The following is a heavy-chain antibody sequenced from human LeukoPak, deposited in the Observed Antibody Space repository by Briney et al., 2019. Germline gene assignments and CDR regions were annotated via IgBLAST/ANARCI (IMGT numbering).Heavy chain of an antibody. CDR1: GGTFSSYG. J-gene: IGHJ4*02. Sequence: ASVKVSCKASGGTFSSYGITWVRQAPGQGPEWVGVINPTGDYSNYAQMFHGRVTLTRDMSTSTVSMEMSRLRSEDTAVYYCARDDGDYLAAFDYWGQGTLVTVSS. D-gene: IGHD4-17*01. CDR2: INPTGDYS. CDR3: ARDDGDYLAAFDY. V-gene: IGHV1-46*01.